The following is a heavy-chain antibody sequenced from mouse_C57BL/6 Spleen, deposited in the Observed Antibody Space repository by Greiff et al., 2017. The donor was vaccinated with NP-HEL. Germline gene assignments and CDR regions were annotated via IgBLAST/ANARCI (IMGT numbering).Heavy chain of an antibody. CDR3: ARGRYYGSGYCDV. V-gene: IGHV1-18*01. Sequence: EVQLQQSGPELVKPGASVKIPCKASGYTFTDYNMDWVKQSPGKSLEWIGDINPNNGGTISNQTFKGKGTLTVDKSSSTAYMELRSLTSEDTAVDYWARGRYYGSGYCDVWGTGTTVTVAA. CDR2: INPNNGGT. CDR1: GYTFTDYN. J-gene: IGHJ1*03. D-gene: IGHD1-1*01.